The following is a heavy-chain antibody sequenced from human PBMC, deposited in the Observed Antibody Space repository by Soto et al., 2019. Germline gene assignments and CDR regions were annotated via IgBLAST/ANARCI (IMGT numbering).Heavy chain of an antibody. CDR1: GGTFNNNG. CDR2: LIPIFGTG. V-gene: IGHV1-69*13. J-gene: IGHJ5*02. Sequence: ASVKVSCKASGGTFNNNGVTWVRQAPGQGLEWMGGLIPIFGTGSYAQRFQGRVTLIADESTSTAYMELNSLRSEDTAVYYCAIDRMPFDRNRYSGRRLFDPSGQGTPVTVYS. D-gene: IGHD3-16*02. CDR3: AIDRMPFDRNRYSGRRLFDP.